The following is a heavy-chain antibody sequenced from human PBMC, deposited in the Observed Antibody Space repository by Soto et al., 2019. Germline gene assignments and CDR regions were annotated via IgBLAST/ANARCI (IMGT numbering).Heavy chain of an antibody. Sequence: QVQLVQSGAEVKKPGASVKVSCKASGYTFTNYGISWVRQAPGQGLEWMGWISVYNDNIDYAQKFQGRVTMTTDTSTSTAYMELRSLTSDDSAVYYCARDRSSSDYWGQGTLVTVSS. CDR3: ARDRSSSDY. V-gene: IGHV1-18*01. D-gene: IGHD6-6*01. CDR1: GYTFTNYG. J-gene: IGHJ4*02. CDR2: ISVYNDNI.